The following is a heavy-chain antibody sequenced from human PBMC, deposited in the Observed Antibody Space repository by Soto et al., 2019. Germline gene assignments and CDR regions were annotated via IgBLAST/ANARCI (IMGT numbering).Heavy chain of an antibody. CDR3: ARTSSGWYSHFGY. D-gene: IGHD6-19*01. J-gene: IGHJ4*02. CDR2: INPNSGGT. V-gene: IGHV1-2*02. CDR1: GYTFTGYY. Sequence: ASVKVSCKASGYTFTGYYMHWVRQAPGQGLEWMGWINPNSGGTNYAQKFQGRVTMTRDTSISTAYMELSRLRSDDTAVYYCARTSSGWYSHFGYWGQGTLVTVSS.